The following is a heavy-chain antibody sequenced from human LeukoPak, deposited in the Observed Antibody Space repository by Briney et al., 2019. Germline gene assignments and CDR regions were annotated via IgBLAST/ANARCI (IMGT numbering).Heavy chain of an antibody. D-gene: IGHD2-2*01. CDR2: ISSSSSTI. CDR3: AKDYCSSSTSCYGIYFDY. CDR1: GFTFSSYS. Sequence: GGSLRLSCAASGFTFSSYSMNWVRQAPGKGLEWVSYISSSSSTIYYADSVKGRFTISRDNAKNSLYLQMNSLRAEDTAVYYCAKDYCSSSTSCYGIYFDYWGQGTLVTVSS. V-gene: IGHV3-48*01. J-gene: IGHJ4*02.